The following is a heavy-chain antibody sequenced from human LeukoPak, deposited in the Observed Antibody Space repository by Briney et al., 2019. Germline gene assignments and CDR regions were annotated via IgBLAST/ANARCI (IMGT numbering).Heavy chain of an antibody. J-gene: IGHJ1*01. CDR1: GFTFSAYW. D-gene: IGHD3-22*01. Sequence: GGSLRLSCAASGFTFSAYWMHWVRQAPGKGLVWVSRIKSDGSTNYADSVKGRFTISRDNAKNTVSLQMNSLRPEDTGVYYCARAPSEIGGYYPEYFRHWGQGTLVTVSS. CDR2: IKSDGST. CDR3: ARAPSEIGGYYPEYFRH. V-gene: IGHV3-74*01.